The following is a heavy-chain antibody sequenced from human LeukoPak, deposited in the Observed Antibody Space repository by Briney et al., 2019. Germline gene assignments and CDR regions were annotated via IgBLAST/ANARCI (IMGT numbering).Heavy chain of an antibody. D-gene: IGHD3-10*01. CDR3: ASPLLSGIYGSGGDAFDI. V-gene: IGHV4-34*01. CDR2: INHSGST. Sequence: SETLSFTCAVYGGSFSGYYWSWIRQPPGKGLEWIGEINHSGSTNYNPSLKSRVTISVDTSKNQFSLKLSSVTAADTAVYYCASPLLSGIYGSGGDAFDIWGQGTMVTVSS. J-gene: IGHJ3*02. CDR1: GGSFSGYY.